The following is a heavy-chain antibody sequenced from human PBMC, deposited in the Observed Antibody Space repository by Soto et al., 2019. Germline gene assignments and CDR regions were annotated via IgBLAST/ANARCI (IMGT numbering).Heavy chain of an antibody. CDR3: ARQRYGGKYYYGMDV. CDR2: IYPGDSDT. CDR1: GYSFTSYW. J-gene: IGHJ6*02. D-gene: IGHD5-18*01. V-gene: IGHV5-51*01. Sequence: PGESLKISCKGSGYSFTSYWIGWARQMPGKGLEWMGIIYPGDSDTRYSPSFQGQVTISADKSISTAYVQWSSLKASDTAMYYCARQRYGGKYYYGMDVWGQGNTVTVSS.